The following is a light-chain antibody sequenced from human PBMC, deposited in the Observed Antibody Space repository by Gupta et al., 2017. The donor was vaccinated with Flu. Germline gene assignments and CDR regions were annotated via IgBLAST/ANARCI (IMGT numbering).Light chain of an antibody. V-gene: IGLV1-40*01. CDR3: QSYDRSLASWV. J-gene: IGLJ3*02. Sequence: SVLSQPPSVSGAPGQWVTISCTGSTSNIGAGYSVHWYQQFPGTAPKLLIYANTKRPSGVPDRFSGSQSGSSASLAIAGLQAEDEADYYCQSYDRSLASWVFGGGTTLTVL. CDR1: TSNIGAGYS. CDR2: ANT.